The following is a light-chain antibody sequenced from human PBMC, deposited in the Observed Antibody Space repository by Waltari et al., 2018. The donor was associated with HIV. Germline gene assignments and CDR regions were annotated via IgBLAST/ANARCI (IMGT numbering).Light chain of an antibody. CDR3: CSYAGTSWI. CDR1: ISDVGGYAS. Sequence: QSALTQPRSVSGSPGQSVTISCTGSISDVGGYASVSWNLQHPDNATRLIIYDVTKRASGVPGRFSGSKSGNTASLTISGLQSEDEADYYCCSYAGTSWIFGGGTKLTVL. V-gene: IGLV2-11*01. J-gene: IGLJ2*01. CDR2: DVT.